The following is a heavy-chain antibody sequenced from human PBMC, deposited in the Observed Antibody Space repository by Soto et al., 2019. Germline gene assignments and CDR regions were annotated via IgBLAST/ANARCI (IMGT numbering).Heavy chain of an antibody. D-gene: IGHD3-3*01. CDR1: GGSISSGCYY. CDR2: LYYSGST. Sequence: PSETLSLTCTVSGGSISSGCYYLSWSLHQPGTGLEWSGYLYYSGSTYYNPSLKSRVTISVDTSKNQFSLKLSSVTAADTAVYYCARGIWDYDFWSGSCPATFVRWGQGTQITVSS. V-gene: IGHV4-31*03. J-gene: IGHJ4*02. CDR3: ARGIWDYDFWSGSCPATFVR.